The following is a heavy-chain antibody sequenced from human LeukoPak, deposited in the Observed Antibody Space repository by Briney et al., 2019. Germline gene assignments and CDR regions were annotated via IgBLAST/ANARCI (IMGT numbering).Heavy chain of an antibody. CDR1: GFTFSDYY. CDR2: INHSGST. J-gene: IGHJ6*02. V-gene: IGHV4-34*01. Sequence: GSLRLSCAASGFTFSDYYMSWIRQPPGKGLEWIGEINHSGSTNYNPSLKSRVTISVDTSKNQFSLKLSSVTAADTAVYYCARGLNARLTGYYGYYYYYGMDVWGQGTTVTVSS. D-gene: IGHD3-9*01. CDR3: ARGLNARLTGYYGYYYYYGMDV.